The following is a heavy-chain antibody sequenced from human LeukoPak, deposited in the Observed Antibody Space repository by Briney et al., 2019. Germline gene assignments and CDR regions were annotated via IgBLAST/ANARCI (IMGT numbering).Heavy chain of an antibody. CDR2: ISSVSSSV. J-gene: IGHJ1*01. CDR3: AKDLRKHKSPEYFQH. Sequence: GGSLRLSCAASGFTFDSYGMNWVCQAPGKGLEGVSYISSVSSSVYYADSVKGRFTISRDNGKNSMYLQMNSLRAEDTAVYYCAKDLRKHKSPEYFQHWGQGTLVTVSS. D-gene: IGHD1-14*01. V-gene: IGHV3-48*04. CDR1: GFTFDSYG.